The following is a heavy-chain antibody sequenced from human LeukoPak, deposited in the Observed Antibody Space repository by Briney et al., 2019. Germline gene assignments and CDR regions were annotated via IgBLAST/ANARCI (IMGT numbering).Heavy chain of an antibody. Sequence: SETLSLTCTVSGGSISSSSDYWGWIRQPPGKGLEWIGTIYYSGSTYYNPSLNGRLTISVDTSKNQFSLKLSSVTAADTAVYYCARHRRDGNNPDWFDPWGQGTLVTVSS. CDR3: ARHRRDGNNPDWFDP. CDR2: IYYSGST. V-gene: IGHV4-39*01. CDR1: GGSISSSSDY. D-gene: IGHD5-24*01. J-gene: IGHJ5*02.